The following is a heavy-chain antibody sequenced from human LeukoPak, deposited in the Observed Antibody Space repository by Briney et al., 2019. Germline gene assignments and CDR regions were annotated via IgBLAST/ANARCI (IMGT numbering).Heavy chain of an antibody. CDR3: ALPWELFAPILDK. J-gene: IGHJ4*02. D-gene: IGHD1-26*01. CDR2: INPNSGGT. CDR1: GYTFTSYY. V-gene: IGHV1-2*02. Sequence: ASVKVSCKASGYTFTSYYVHWVRQAPGQGLEWMGWINPNSGGTNYAQKFQGRVTMTRDTSISTAYMELSRLRSDDTAVYYCALPWELFAPILDKWGQGTLVTVSS.